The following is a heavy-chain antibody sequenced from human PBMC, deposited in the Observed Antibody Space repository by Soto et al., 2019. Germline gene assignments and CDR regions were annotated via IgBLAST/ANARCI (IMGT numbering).Heavy chain of an antibody. CDR1: GFTFSSYV. V-gene: IGHV3-23*01. D-gene: IGHD5-12*01. J-gene: IGHJ4*02. Sequence: EVQLLESGGGLVQPGGSLRLSCAASGFTFSSYVMSWVRQAPGKGLEWVSAISGSGGSTYYADSVKGRFTISRDNSKNTLYLQMNSLRAEDTAVYYCAKVMGYSGYEGSDYWGQGTLVTVSS. CDR2: ISGSGGST. CDR3: AKVMGYSGYEGSDY.